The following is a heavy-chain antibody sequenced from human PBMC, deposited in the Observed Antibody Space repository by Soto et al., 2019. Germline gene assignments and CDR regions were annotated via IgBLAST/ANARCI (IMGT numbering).Heavy chain of an antibody. CDR3: ARGAHHITMIVVVIDRLAFDI. CDR1: GGSISSGGYY. D-gene: IGHD3-22*01. Sequence: SETLSLTCTVSGGSISSGGYYWSWIRQHPRKSLKKIGYIYYSGSTYYNPSLKSRVTISVDTSKNQFSLKLSSVTAADTAVYYCARGAHHITMIVVVIDRLAFDIWGQGTMVTVSS. V-gene: IGHV4-31*03. J-gene: IGHJ3*02. CDR2: IYYSGST.